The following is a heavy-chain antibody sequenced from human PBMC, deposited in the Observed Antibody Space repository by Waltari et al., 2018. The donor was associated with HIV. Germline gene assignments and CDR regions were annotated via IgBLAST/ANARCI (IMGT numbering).Heavy chain of an antibody. J-gene: IGHJ6*02. CDR2: INPKSDGT. D-gene: IGHD6-19*01. V-gene: IGHV1-2*02. CDR1: GYTFTGYY. CDR3: ARDRIAVTGSYYYGMDV. Sequence: QVQLVQSGAEVKKPGASVKVSCKASGYTFTGYYMHXVRKAPGQGLEWMGWINPKSDGTNYAQKFQGRVTMTRDTSTSTAYMELSRLRSDDTALYYCARDRIAVTGSYYYGMDVWGQGTTVTVSS.